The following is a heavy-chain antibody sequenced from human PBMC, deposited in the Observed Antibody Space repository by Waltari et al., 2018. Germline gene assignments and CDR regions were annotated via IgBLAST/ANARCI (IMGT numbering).Heavy chain of an antibody. CDR3: AKATVDFRGY. CDR2: ITGSVGST. V-gene: IGHV3-23*04. J-gene: IGHJ4*02. Sequence: EVQLVESGGGLVQPGGSLRLSCTASGFTFSSYAMSWVRQAPGKGLEGVSTITGSVGSTYYADSVKGRFTISRDNSKNTLYLQMNSLRAEDTALYYCAKATVDFRGYWGQGTLLTVSS. CDR1: GFTFSSYA. D-gene: IGHD3-3*01.